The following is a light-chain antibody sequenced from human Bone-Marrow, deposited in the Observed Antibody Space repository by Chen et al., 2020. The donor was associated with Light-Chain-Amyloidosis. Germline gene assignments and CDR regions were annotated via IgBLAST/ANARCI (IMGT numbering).Light chain of an antibody. J-gene: IGLJ3*02. CDR2: GNS. CDR3: QSYDSSLSAWV. CDR1: SSNIGAGYD. V-gene: IGLV1-40*01. Sequence: QSLLTQPPSLSGAPGQRVTISFPGSSSNIGAGYDVHWYQQLPGTAPKLLIYGNSHRPSGVPARFSGSKSGTSASLAITGLQAEDEADYYCQSYDSSLSAWVFGGGTKLTVL.